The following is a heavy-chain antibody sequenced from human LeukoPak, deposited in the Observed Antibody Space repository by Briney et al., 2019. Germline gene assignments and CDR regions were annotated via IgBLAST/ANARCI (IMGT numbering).Heavy chain of an antibody. CDR2: MFHSGST. V-gene: IGHV4-38-2*02. CDR1: GYSISSGFY. CDR3: ARDSGTYHTLNS. D-gene: IGHD1-26*01. Sequence: SETLSLACAVSGYSISSGFYWGWIRQTPGKGLEWIASMFHSGSTYYNPSLKTRVAISVDTSKNQFSLKLTSVTAADTAIYYCARDSGTYHTLNSWGQGALVTVSS. J-gene: IGHJ5*02.